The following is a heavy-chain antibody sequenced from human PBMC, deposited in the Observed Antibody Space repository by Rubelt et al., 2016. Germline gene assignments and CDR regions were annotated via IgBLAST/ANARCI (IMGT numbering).Heavy chain of an antibody. J-gene: IGHJ6*02. Sequence: QVQLQESGPGLVKPSGTLSLTCAVSGGSISSSNWWSWVRQPPGKGLEWIGSIYYSGSTYYNPSLKSRVTISVDTSKNQFSLKLSSVTAADTAVYYCARDLGRRNDFWSGYYAPPDYGMDVWGQGTTVTVSS. CDR3: ARDLGRRNDFWSGYYAPPDYGMDV. D-gene: IGHD3-3*01. CDR1: GGSISSSNW. CDR2: IYYSGST. V-gene: IGHV4-4*02.